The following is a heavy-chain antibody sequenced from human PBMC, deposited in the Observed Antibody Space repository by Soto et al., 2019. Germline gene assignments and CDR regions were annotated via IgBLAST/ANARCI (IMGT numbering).Heavy chain of an antibody. D-gene: IGHD2-2*02. Sequence: QVQLQESGPGLVKPSQTLSLTCTVSGGSISSGGYYWSWIRQHPGTGLEWIGYIYYSGSTYYNPSLKSRVTISVDTSKNQFSLKLSSVTAADTAVYYCARTVVVPAAIRGAYYYYGMDVWGQGTTVTVSS. V-gene: IGHV4-31*03. CDR3: ARTVVVPAAIRGAYYYYGMDV. CDR1: GGSISSGGYY. CDR2: IYYSGST. J-gene: IGHJ6*02.